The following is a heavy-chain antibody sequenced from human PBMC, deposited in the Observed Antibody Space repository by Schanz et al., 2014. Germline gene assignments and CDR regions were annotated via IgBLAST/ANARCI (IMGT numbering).Heavy chain of an antibody. CDR3: ARLATSKSRLGDAVDI. CDR1: GFTFSSYS. Sequence: QVQLVESGGGVVQPGGSLRLSCAASGFTFSSYSMHWVRQAPGKGLEWVAFIRYDGSSKYYADSVQGRFTLSKDFSKDTLYLQLTSLRPEDTAVYYCARLATSKSRLGDAVDIWGQGTMVTVSS. J-gene: IGHJ3*02. CDR2: IRYDGSSK. V-gene: IGHV3-30*02. D-gene: IGHD6-6*01.